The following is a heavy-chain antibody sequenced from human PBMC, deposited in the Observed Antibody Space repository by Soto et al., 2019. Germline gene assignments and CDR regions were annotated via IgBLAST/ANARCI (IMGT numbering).Heavy chain of an antibody. V-gene: IGHV1-69*12. D-gene: IGHD3-3*01. Sequence: QVQLVQSGAEVKKPGSSVKVSCKASGGTFSSYAISWVRQAPGQGLEWMGGIIPIFGTANYAQKFQGRVTITADESTSTAYMELSSLRSEHTAVYYCARDYDFWSGYGPNGMDVWGQGTTVTVSS. J-gene: IGHJ6*02. CDR3: ARDYDFWSGYGPNGMDV. CDR1: GGTFSSYA. CDR2: IIPIFGTA.